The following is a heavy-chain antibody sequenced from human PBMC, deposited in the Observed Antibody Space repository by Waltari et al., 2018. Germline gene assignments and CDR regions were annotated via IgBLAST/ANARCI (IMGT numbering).Heavy chain of an antibody. D-gene: IGHD1-26*01. CDR1: GGSISSYY. CDR2: IYYSGST. V-gene: IGHV4-59*08. Sequence: QVQLQESGPGLVKPSETLSLTCTVSGGSISSYYWSWIRQPPGKGLEWIGYIYYSGSTNYNPSLKSRVTISVDTSKNQFSLKLSSVTAADTAVYYCASRSSGSYFAEYFQHWGQGTLVTVSS. J-gene: IGHJ1*01. CDR3: ASRSSGSYFAEYFQH.